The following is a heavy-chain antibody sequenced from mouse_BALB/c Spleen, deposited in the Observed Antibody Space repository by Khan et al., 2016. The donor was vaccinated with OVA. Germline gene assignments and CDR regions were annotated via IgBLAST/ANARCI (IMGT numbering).Heavy chain of an antibody. CDR3: ARNTRVITTMIDY. V-gene: IGHV2-6*02. CDR2: LWSDGKT. D-gene: IGHD2-4*01. CDR1: GFSLTSYG. J-gene: IGHJ4*01. Sequence: VELVESGPGLVAPSQSLSITCTVSGFSLTSYGVHWVRQPPGKGLEWLVVLWSDGKTTYNSTLKSRLSISKDNSKSQVFLKMNSLQTDDTAMYDYARNTRVITTMIDYWGQGTSVTVSS.